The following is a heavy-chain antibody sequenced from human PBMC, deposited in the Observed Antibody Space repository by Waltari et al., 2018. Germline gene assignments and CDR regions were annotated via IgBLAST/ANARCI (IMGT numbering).Heavy chain of an antibody. CDR1: GGPFSSVG. Sequence: QVQLVQSGPEVKQPGSSVKVSRKSSGGPFSSVGLHWLRQAPGHGLEWMGKIIPMPGITDYEQKVQGRLRITADRSTTTGYMELRSLGTEDTAIYYCARRVSTKGAFEVWGRGTLVTVSP. V-gene: IGHV1-69*02. CDR3: ARRVSTKGAFEV. J-gene: IGHJ3*01. D-gene: IGHD5-12*01. CDR2: IIPMPGIT.